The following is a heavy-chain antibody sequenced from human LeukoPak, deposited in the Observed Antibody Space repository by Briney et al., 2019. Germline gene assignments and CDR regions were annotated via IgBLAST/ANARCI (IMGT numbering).Heavy chain of an antibody. CDR3: ARVISGYPPFMDV. D-gene: IGHD3-22*01. J-gene: IGHJ6*02. V-gene: IGHV4-59*01. Sequence: SETLSLTCTVSGGSISSYYWSWIRQPPGKGLEWIGYIYYSGSTNYNPSLKSRVTISVDTSKNQFSLKLSSVTAADTAVYNCARVISGYPPFMDVWGQGTTVTVSS. CDR1: GGSISSYY. CDR2: IYYSGST.